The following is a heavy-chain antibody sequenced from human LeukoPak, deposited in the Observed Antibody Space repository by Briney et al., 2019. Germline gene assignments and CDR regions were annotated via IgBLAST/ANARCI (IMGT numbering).Heavy chain of an antibody. CDR3: ARERGAVAGFFDY. CDR1: GGSISSYY. V-gene: IGHV4-59*01. J-gene: IGHJ4*02. Sequence: SETLSLTCTVSGGSISSYYWSWIRQPPGKGLEWIGYIYYSGSTNYNPSLKSRVTISVDTSKNQFSLKLSSVTAADTAVYYCARERGAVAGFFDYWGQGTLVTVSS. D-gene: IGHD6-19*01. CDR2: IYYSGST.